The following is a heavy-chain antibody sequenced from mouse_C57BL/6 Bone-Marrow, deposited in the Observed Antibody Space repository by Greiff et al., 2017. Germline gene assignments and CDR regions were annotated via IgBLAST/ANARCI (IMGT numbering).Heavy chain of an antibody. Sequence: QVQLQQPGAELVMPGASVKLSCKASGYTFTSYWMNWVKQRPGQGLEWIGEIDPSDSYTNYNQKFKGKATLTVDKSSSTAYMQLSSLTSEDSAVYYCANNYGSGLFAYWGQGTRVTVSA. V-gene: IGHV1-69*01. CDR1: GYTFTSYW. CDR2: IDPSDSYT. J-gene: IGHJ3*01. D-gene: IGHD1-1*01. CDR3: ANNYGSGLFAY.